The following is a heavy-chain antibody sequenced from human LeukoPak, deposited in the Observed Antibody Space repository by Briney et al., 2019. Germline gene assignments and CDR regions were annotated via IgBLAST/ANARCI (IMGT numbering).Heavy chain of an antibody. Sequence: PGGSLRLSCVVSGFTVSSNYMSWFRQAPRKGLEWVSVICSGGSTYYADSVKGRFTISRDNSKNTLYLQMNSLRAEDSAVYYCARERGHLDYWGQGTLVTVSS. V-gene: IGHV3-66*01. CDR2: ICSGGST. J-gene: IGHJ4*02. CDR1: GFTVSSNY. CDR3: ARERGHLDY. D-gene: IGHD6-25*01.